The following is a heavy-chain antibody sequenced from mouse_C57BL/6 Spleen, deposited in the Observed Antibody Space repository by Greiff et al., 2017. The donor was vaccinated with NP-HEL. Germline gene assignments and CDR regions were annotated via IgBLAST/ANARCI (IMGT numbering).Heavy chain of an antibody. CDR2: IYPGDGDT. J-gene: IGHJ1*03. D-gene: IGHD2-1*01. CDR1: GYAFSSYW. Sequence: VKLMESGAELVKPGASVKISCKASGYAFSSYWMNWVKQRPGKGLEWIGQIYPGDGDTNYNGKFKGKATLTADKSSSTAYMQLSSLTSEDSAVYFCARVSGNYVWYFDVWGTGTTVTVSS. CDR3: ARVSGNYVWYFDV. V-gene: IGHV1-80*01.